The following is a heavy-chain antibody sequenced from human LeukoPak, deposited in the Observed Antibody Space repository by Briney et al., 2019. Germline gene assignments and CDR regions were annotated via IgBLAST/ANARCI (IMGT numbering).Heavy chain of an antibody. V-gene: IGHV1-69*13. D-gene: IGHD3-22*01. CDR3: ARDQVPYDSSGYYFY. CDR2: IVPIFGTA. CDR1: GYTFTSYG. J-gene: IGHJ4*02. Sequence: ASEKVSCKASGYTFTSYGISWVRQAPGQGLEWMGGIVPIFGTANYAQKVQGRVTITADESTSTAYMELSSLRSEDTAVYYCARDQVPYDSSGYYFYWGQGTLVTVSS.